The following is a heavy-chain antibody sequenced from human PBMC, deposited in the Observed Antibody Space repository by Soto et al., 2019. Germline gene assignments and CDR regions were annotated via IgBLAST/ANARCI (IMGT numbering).Heavy chain of an antibody. V-gene: IGHV1-69*13. D-gene: IGHD2-2*02. CDR2: IIPIFGTA. J-gene: IGHJ6*02. Sequence: ASVKVSCKASGGTFSSYAISWVRQAPGQGLEWMGGIIPIFGTANYAQKFQGRVTITADESTSTAYMELSSLRSEDTAVYYCARGDIVVVPAAIVCYYYYGMDVWGQGTTVTVSS. CDR3: ARGDIVVVPAAIVCYYYYGMDV. CDR1: GGTFSSYA.